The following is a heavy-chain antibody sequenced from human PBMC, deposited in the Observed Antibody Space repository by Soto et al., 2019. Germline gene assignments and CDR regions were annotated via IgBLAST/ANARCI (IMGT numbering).Heavy chain of an antibody. CDR2: ISYDGSNK. J-gene: IGHJ6*02. D-gene: IGHD3-10*01. CDR3: ATDLVYMVRGVPYKYYGLDV. V-gene: IGHV3-30*03. Sequence: QVQLVESGGGVVQPGRSLRLSCEASQFTFSSYGMHWVRQAPGKGLDWVAVISYDGSNKYYADSVKGRFTISRDNSKNALYLQMDSLRAEDPAVYYCATDLVYMVRGVPYKYYGLDVWGQGTTVTVSS. CDR1: QFTFSSYG.